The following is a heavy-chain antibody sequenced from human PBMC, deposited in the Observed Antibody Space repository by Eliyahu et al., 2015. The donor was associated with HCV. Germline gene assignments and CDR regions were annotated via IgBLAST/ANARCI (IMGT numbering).Heavy chain of an antibody. Sequence: QVQLVQSGAXVKKPGSSVKVXCTASGGPFSXYAISWVRQAPGQGLEWMGGIIPIFGTANYAQKFQGRVTITADESTSTAYMELSSLRSEDTAVYYCASGYCAPCYYYYMDVWGKGTTVTVSS. CDR3: ASGYCAPCYYYYMDV. V-gene: IGHV1-69*01. D-gene: IGHD3-22*01. CDR2: IIPIFGTA. CDR1: GGPFSXYA. J-gene: IGHJ6*03.